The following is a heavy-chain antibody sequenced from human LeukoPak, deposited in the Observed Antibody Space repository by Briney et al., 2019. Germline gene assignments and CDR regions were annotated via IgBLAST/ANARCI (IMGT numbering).Heavy chain of an antibody. V-gene: IGHV4-59*08. CDR2: IYYSGST. CDR1: GGSISSYY. CDR3: ARHWVTTVTTGHHGAFDI. J-gene: IGHJ3*02. Sequence: PSETLSLTCTVSGGSISSYYWSWIRQPPRKGLEWIGYIYYSGSTNYNPSLKSRVTISVDTSKKQFSLKLSSVTAADTAVYYCARHWVTTVTTGHHGAFDIWGQGTMVTVSS. D-gene: IGHD4-17*01.